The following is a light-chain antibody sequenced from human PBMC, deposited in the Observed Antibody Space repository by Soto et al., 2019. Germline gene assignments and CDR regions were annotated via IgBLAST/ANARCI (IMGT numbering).Light chain of an antibody. CDR2: DTT. Sequence: ETLLTQSPGTLSLSPGEGATLSCRASQSVSNYLAWFQQKPGQAPRLLIFDTTNRAPGTPARFSGSGSVTDFTLTISSLEPEDFAVYYCQQRRNLPYTFGQGTKLEIK. CDR3: QQRRNLPYT. J-gene: IGKJ2*01. CDR1: QSVSNY. V-gene: IGKV3-11*01.